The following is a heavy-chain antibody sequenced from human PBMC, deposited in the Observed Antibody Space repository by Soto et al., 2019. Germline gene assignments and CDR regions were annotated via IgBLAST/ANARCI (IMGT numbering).Heavy chain of an antibody. CDR3: AKKVNSGPGSQYFDY. CDR2: FRTGADDGTT. D-gene: IGHD3-10*01. Sequence: HPGGSLRLSCAASGFTFSSYSMSWARQAPGKGLEWVSGFRTGADDGTTYYADSVKGRFTISRDISKNTLFLQMNSLRAEDTAIYYCAKKVNSGPGSQYFDYWGQGTLVTVSS. J-gene: IGHJ4*02. CDR1: GFTFSSYS. V-gene: IGHV3-23*01.